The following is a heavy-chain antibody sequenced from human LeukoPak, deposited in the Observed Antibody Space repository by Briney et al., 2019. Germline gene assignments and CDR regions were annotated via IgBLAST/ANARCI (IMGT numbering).Heavy chain of an antibody. D-gene: IGHD3-3*01. V-gene: IGHV3-30*02. J-gene: IGHJ3*02. CDR3: ASPDGRVTIFGAYYAFDI. Sequence: GGSLRLSCAASGFTFSSYGMHWVRQAPGKGLEWVAFIRYDGSNKYYADSVKGRFTISRDNSKNTLYLQMNSLRAEDTAVYYCASPDGRVTIFGAYYAFDIWGQGTMVTVSS. CDR2: IRYDGSNK. CDR1: GFTFSSYG.